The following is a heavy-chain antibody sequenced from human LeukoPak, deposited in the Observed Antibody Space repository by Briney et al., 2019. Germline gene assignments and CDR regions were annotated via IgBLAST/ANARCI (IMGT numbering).Heavy chain of an antibody. CDR1: GFTLSSYA. D-gene: IGHD6-13*01. CDR3: AKYSSSWFPSYNWFDP. Sequence: GGSLRLSCAASGFTLSSYAMSWVRQAPGKGLGWVSAISGSGGSTYYADSVKGRFTISRDNSKNTLYLQMNSLRAEDTAVYYCAKYSSSWFPSYNWFDPWGQGTLVTVSS. V-gene: IGHV3-23*01. CDR2: ISGSGGST. J-gene: IGHJ5*02.